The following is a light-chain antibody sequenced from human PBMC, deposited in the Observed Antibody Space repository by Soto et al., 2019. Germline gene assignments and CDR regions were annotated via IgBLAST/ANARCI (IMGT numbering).Light chain of an antibody. V-gene: IGLV2-14*03. CDR2: DVS. CDR1: SADVGGYNF. J-gene: IGLJ2*01. CDR3: SSYTSSRTHVV. Sequence: QSALTQPASVSGSPGQSITISCTGTSADVGGYNFVSWYQHHPGKAPKLMIYDVSNRPSGVSNRFSGSKSANTAPLTISGLQAEDEADYYCSSYTSSRTHVVFGGGTKLTVL.